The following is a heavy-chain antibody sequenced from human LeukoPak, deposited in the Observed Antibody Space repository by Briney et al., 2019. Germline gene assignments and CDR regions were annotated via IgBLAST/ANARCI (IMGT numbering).Heavy chain of an antibody. D-gene: IGHD1-26*01. CDR2: INPNSGVT. J-gene: IGHJ4*02. Sequence: ASVKVSCKASGYTFTDYYIHWVRQAPGQGLEWMGWINPNSGVTNYAQKFQAWVTMTRDTSASTAYMELSSLRSEDTAVYYCARGYSGWFGTLGYWGQGTLVTVSS. CDR1: GYTFTDYY. V-gene: IGHV1-2*04. CDR3: ARGYSGWFGTLGY.